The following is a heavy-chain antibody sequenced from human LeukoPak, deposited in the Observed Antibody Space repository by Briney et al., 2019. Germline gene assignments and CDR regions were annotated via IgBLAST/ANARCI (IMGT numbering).Heavy chain of an antibody. J-gene: IGHJ3*02. D-gene: IGHD6-13*01. V-gene: IGHV3-30*02. Sequence: GGSLRLSCAASGFAFSAYGMHWVRQAPGKGLEWVAYIQNDESRTHYTDSVKGRFTISRDNSKNTLYLQMNSLRAEDTAVYYCARDRQQLADAFDIWGQGTMVTVSS. CDR2: IQNDESRT. CDR3: ARDRQQLADAFDI. CDR1: GFAFSAYG.